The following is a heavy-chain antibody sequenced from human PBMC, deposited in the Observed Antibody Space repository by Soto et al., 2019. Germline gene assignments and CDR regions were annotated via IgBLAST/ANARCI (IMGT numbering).Heavy chain of an antibody. CDR2: INAYTGNT. CDR1: GYTFTSYG. Sequence: QVQLVQSGAEVKKPGASVKVSCKASGYTFTSYGFSWVRQAPGQGLEWMGWINAYTGNTNYAQKVQGRVTMTTDTSTSTAHMELWSLISDDTAVYYCARSWVTGKGGMDVWGQGTTVTVSS. J-gene: IGHJ6*02. D-gene: IGHD3-16*01. V-gene: IGHV1-18*04. CDR3: ARSWVTGKGGMDV.